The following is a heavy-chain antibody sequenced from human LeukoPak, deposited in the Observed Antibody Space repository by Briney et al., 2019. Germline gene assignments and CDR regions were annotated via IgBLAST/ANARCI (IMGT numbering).Heavy chain of an antibody. V-gene: IGHV3-7*01. CDR2: IRQDGGER. D-gene: IGHD1-26*01. CDR1: GFTFSNYW. J-gene: IGHJ4*02. CDR3: VREKVSGRSYGSVFDY. Sequence: PGGSLRLSCAASGFTFSNYWMSWVRQAPGKGLEWLAIIRQDGGERYYVDSVKGRFTISRDNAKNSLYLQMNSLRADDTAVYYCVREKVSGRSYGSVFDYWGQKTLVTVSS.